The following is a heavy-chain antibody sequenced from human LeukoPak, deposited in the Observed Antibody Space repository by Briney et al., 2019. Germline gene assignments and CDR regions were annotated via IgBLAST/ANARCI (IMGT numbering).Heavy chain of an antibody. CDR3: ARALNGDSAYPPLGY. Sequence: PGGSLRLSCAASGFTFSSYSMNWVRQAPGKGLEWVSSISGSSTYIYNADSLKGRFTISRDNAKNSLYLQMNSLRAEDTAVYYCARALNGDSAYPPLGYRGQGTLVTVSS. V-gene: IGHV3-21*01. CDR1: GFTFSSYS. CDR2: ISGSSTYI. D-gene: IGHD2-15*01. J-gene: IGHJ4*02.